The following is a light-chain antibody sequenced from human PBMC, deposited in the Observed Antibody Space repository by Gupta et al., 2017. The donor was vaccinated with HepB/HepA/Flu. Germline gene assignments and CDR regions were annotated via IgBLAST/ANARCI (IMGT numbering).Light chain of an antibody. CDR2: DVS. Sequence: QSALPQPTPVSRYPGQSIAISCTGTSSDVGSYKYVSWYQHHPGRAPKIMIYDVSNRPSGVSDRFSGSKSGNTASLAISGLQADDEADYYCTSYTTRSTYVFGTGTKVTVL. J-gene: IGLJ1*01. CDR3: TSYTTRSTYV. CDR1: SSDVGSYKY. V-gene: IGLV2-14*03.